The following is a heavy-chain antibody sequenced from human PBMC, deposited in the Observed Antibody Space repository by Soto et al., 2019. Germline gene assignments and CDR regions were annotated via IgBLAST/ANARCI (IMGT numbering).Heavy chain of an antibody. CDR2: IDWDDDK. D-gene: IGHD2-8*01. Sequence: VSGPTLVNPTQTLTLTCTFSGFSLSTTGMCVSKIRQPPGKALEWLARIDWDDDKYYSTSLKTRLTISKDTSKNKMVLTMTNLVPVDTGTYYCARFFNAGLNDYWGQRAMVTVSS. J-gene: IGHJ4*02. CDR1: GFSLSTTGMC. CDR3: ARFFNAGLNDY. V-gene: IGHV2-70*11.